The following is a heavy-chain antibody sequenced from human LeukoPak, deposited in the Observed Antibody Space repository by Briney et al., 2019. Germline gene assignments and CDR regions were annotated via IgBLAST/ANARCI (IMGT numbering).Heavy chain of an antibody. J-gene: IGHJ4*02. D-gene: IGHD6-13*01. Sequence: PGGSLRLSCAASGFTFSSYWMSWVRQAPGKGLEWVAFISYVGSNKNYADFVKGRFTISRDNSKNTVYLQMNSLRAEDTAIYYCAKDRSSSWSIDYWGQGTLVTVSS. CDR1: GFTFSSYW. CDR2: ISYVGSNK. V-gene: IGHV3-30*18. CDR3: AKDRSSSWSIDY.